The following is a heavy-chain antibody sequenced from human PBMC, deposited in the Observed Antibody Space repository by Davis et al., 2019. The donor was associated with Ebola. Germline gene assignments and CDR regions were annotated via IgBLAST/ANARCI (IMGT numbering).Heavy chain of an antibody. CDR3: ARGRSIAAA. D-gene: IGHD6-13*01. J-gene: IGHJ4*02. Sequence: MPSETLSLTCAVYGGSFSGYYWTWIRQPPGKGLEWIGEINHSGSTNYNPSLKSRVTISVDTSKNQFSLKLSSVTAADTAVYYCARGRSIAAAWGQGTLVTVSS. V-gene: IGHV4-34*01. CDR1: GGSFSGYY. CDR2: INHSGST.